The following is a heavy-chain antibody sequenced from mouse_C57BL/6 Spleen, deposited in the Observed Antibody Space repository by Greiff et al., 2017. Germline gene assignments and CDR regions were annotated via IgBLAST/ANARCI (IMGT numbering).Heavy chain of an antibody. Sequence: VQLQQPGAELVMPGASVKLSCKASGYTFTSYWMHWVKQRPGQGLEWIGEIDPSDSYTNYNQKFKGKSTLTVDKSSSTAYMQLSSLTSEDSAVYYCARGGEYDGAWFAYWGQGTLVTVSA. D-gene: IGHD2-14*01. V-gene: IGHV1-69*01. CDR3: ARGGEYDGAWFAY. CDR1: GYTFTSYW. J-gene: IGHJ3*01. CDR2: IDPSDSYT.